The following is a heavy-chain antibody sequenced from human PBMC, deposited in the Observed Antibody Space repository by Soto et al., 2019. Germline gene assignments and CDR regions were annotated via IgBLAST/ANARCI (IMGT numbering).Heavy chain of an antibody. CDR2: ISAYNGNT. J-gene: IGHJ4*02. V-gene: IGHV1-18*01. CDR3: ARDAAAGLNDY. D-gene: IGHD6-13*01. CDR1: GYTFTSYG. Sequence: QVQLVQSGGEVKKPGASVKGSCKASGYTFTSYGISWMRQAPGQGLEWMGWISAYNGNTKYVQKFQGRVTMTTDTSTSTAYMELRSLRSDDTAVYYCARDAAAGLNDYWGQGTLVTVSS.